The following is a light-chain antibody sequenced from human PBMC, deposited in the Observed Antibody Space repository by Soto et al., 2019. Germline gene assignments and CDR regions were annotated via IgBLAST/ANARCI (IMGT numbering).Light chain of an antibody. Sequence: DIQMTQSPSTLSASVGDRVTITCRASQSISSWLAWYQQKPGKAPKLLIYKASSLESGVPSRFSGSGSGTESPTTISPLPPDVFEYYCHKHNNILFCFGPGTKGDIK. J-gene: IGKJ3*01. V-gene: IGKV1-5*03. CDR1: QSISSW. CDR2: KAS. CDR3: KHNNILFC.